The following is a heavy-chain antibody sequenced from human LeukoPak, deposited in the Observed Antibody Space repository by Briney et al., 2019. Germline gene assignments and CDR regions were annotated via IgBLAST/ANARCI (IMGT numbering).Heavy chain of an antibody. CDR3: ASVYTSGWPRTADV. J-gene: IGHJ6*04. Sequence: SETLSLTCTVSGGSINDYYWTWIRQPPGKGLHWLGHIYYSGSTKYNPSLNNRVTMSVDTSKNQFSLKLDAVTAADTAVYYCASVYTSGWPRTADVWGKGTRVTVSS. V-gene: IGHV4-59*01. D-gene: IGHD6-19*01. CDR1: GGSINDYY. CDR2: IYYSGST.